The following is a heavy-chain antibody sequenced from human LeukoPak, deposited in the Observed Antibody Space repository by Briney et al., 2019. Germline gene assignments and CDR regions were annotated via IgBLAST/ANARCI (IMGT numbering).Heavy chain of an antibody. CDR3: AKARERYYDSSGPFDY. D-gene: IGHD3-22*01. CDR1: GFTFSRYW. CDR2: INSDGSST. Sequence: TGGSLRLSCAASGFTFSRYWMHWDRQAPGKGPVWVSRINSDGSSTSYADSVKGRFTISRDNAKNTLYLQMNSLSAEDTAVYYCAKARERYYDSSGPFDYWGQGTLVTVSS. V-gene: IGHV3-74*01. J-gene: IGHJ4*02.